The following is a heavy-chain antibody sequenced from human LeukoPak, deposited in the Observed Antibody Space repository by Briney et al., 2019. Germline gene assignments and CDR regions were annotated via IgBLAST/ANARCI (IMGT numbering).Heavy chain of an antibody. CDR2: INPNSGGT. V-gene: IGHV1-2*02. J-gene: IGHJ4*02. D-gene: IGHD6-19*01. Sequence: ASVKVSCKAFGYTFTDYYMHWVRQAPGQGLEWMGWINPNSGGTNYAQKFQGRVTMTRDTSISTAYMELSSLRSDDTAMYYCARVRNSGWYSTLDYWGQGTLVTVSS. CDR1: GYTFTDYY. CDR3: ARVRNSGWYSTLDY.